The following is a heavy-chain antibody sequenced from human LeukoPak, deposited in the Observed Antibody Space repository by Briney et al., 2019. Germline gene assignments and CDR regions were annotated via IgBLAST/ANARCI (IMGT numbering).Heavy chain of an antibody. CDR1: GYSISSPYY. Sequence: SETLSLTCTVSGYSISSPYYWGWIRQPPGKGLEWIGSMYHSGNTYYNPSLKSRVTISVDTSKNQFSLKLNSVTAADTAVYFCARSSGSGSYNYWGQGTLVTVSS. D-gene: IGHD1-26*01. CDR2: MYHSGNT. J-gene: IGHJ4*02. V-gene: IGHV4-38-2*02. CDR3: ARSSGSGSYNY.